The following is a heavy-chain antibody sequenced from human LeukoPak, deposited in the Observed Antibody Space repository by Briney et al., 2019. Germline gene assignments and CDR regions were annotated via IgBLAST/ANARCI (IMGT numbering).Heavy chain of an antibody. CDR1: GFIFHIYG. CDR3: ARDSIVVVPAAISYYYYYMDV. J-gene: IGHJ6*03. Sequence: GGSLRLSCATSGFIFHIYGMHWVRQAPGRGLEWVAIIRHDETKEYYTDAVRGRFTISRDNSRNTVYLQMNSLRLEDTAVYYCARDSIVVVPAAISYYYYYMDVWGKGTTVTVSS. V-gene: IGHV3-30*02. D-gene: IGHD2-2*02. CDR2: IRHDETKE.